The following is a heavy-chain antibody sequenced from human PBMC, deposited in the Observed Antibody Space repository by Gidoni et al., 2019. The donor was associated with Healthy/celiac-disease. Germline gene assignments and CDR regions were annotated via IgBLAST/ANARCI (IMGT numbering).Heavy chain of an antibody. J-gene: IGHJ1*01. CDR3: ARDCELSFGALSEREVYFQH. Sequence: VQLVQYGAEVTKPGASVKVSCKASGYTYTSQGIRWVRPAPGQGLEWLGWISASNGNTTSAQPLQGRVTMTTDTSTSTAYMDLRSLRSADSAVDCCARDCELSFGALSEREVYFQHWGQGTLVTVSS. V-gene: IGHV1-18*01. CDR1: GYTYTSQG. D-gene: IGHD3-10*01. CDR2: ISASNGNT.